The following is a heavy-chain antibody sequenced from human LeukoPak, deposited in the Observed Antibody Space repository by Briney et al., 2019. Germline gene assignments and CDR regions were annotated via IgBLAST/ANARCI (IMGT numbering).Heavy chain of an antibody. J-gene: IGHJ4*02. Sequence: SETLSLTCTVSGGSISSGDYYWSWIRQPPGKGLEWIGYIYYSGSTYYNPSLKSRVTISVDTSKNQFSLKLSSVTTADTAVYYCARDSIVVRGVFDYWGQGTLVTVSS. D-gene: IGHD3-10*01. CDR1: GGSISSGDYY. V-gene: IGHV4-30-4*01. CDR3: ARDSIVVRGVFDY. CDR2: IYYSGST.